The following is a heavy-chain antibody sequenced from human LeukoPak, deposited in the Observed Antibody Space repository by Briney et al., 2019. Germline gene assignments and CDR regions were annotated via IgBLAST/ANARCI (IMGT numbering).Heavy chain of an antibody. CDR1: GYTFTSYD. D-gene: IGHD5-12*01. CDR3: ARGLGYSGYVLRGLYYYYYMDV. V-gene: IGHV1-8*01. Sequence: ASVKVSCKASGYTFTSYDINWVRQATGQGLEWMGWMNPNSGNTGYAQKFQGRVTMTRNTSISTAYMELSSLRSEDTAVYYCARGLGYSGYVLRGLYYYYYMDVWGKGTTVTVSS. J-gene: IGHJ6*03. CDR2: MNPNSGNT.